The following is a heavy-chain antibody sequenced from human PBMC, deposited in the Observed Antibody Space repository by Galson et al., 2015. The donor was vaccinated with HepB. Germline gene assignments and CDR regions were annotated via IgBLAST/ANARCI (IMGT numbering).Heavy chain of an antibody. CDR2: IRSKANSYET. V-gene: IGHV3-73*01. Sequence: FLRLSCAASGFTFSGSAMHWVRQASGKGLEWVGRIRSKANSYETAYAASVKGRFTISRDDSKNTAYLQMNSLKTEDTAVYYCTRWPRIWGQGTMVTVSS. CDR3: TRWPRI. J-gene: IGHJ3*02. CDR1: GFTFSGSA.